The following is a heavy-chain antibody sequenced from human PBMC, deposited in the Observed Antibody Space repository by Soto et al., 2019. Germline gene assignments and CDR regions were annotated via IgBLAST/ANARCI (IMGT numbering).Heavy chain of an antibody. CDR2: IYYSGSN. V-gene: IGHV4-30-4*01. Sequence: QVQLQESGPGLVKPSQNLSITCTVSGGSISSGDYYWSWIRQPPGKGLEWIGYIYYSGSNYYNPSLKSRVTIQVDTSKNQFSLKLSSVTAADTAVYYCARERPDGSRLDPWGQGTLVTVSS. CDR3: ARERPDGSRLDP. J-gene: IGHJ5*02. D-gene: IGHD6-13*01. CDR1: GGSISSGDYY.